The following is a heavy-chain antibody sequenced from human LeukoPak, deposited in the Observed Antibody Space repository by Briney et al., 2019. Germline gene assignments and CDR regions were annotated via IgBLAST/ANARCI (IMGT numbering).Heavy chain of an antibody. D-gene: IGHD1-26*01. J-gene: IGHJ4*02. CDR1: GFTFGGSA. CDR2: IRTKPNNYAT. Sequence: PGGSLKLSCAASGFTFGGSAIHWVRQASGQGLEWVGRIRTKPNNYATAYAASVTGRFTISRDDSKNTAYLQVDSLKPDDTAVYYCTASGSYYYDYWGQGTPVTVSS. V-gene: IGHV3-73*01. CDR3: TASGSYYYDY.